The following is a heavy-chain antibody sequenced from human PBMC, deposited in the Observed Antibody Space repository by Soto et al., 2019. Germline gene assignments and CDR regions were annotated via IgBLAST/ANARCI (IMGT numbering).Heavy chain of an antibody. V-gene: IGHV3-11*05. J-gene: IGHJ2*01. CDR2: ISVSSSYT. CDR3: ARVPRSPGLRSRTEWYFDL. Sequence: SLRLSCTVSGFRFSDYYMSWIRQAPGKGLQWISYISVSSSYTNYADSVEGRFTISRDNAKNSLYLQMNSLRAEDTALYFCARVPRSPGLRSRTEWYFDLWGRGTLVTVSS. CDR1: GFRFSDYY. D-gene: IGHD1-1*01.